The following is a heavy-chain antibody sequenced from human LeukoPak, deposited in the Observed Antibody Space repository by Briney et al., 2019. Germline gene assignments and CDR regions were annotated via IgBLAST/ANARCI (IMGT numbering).Heavy chain of an antibody. J-gene: IGHJ4*02. CDR1: GYTFTGYY. D-gene: IGHD3-16*02. V-gene: IGHV1-2*02. Sequence: ASVKVSCKASGYTFTGYYMRWVRQAPGQGLEWMGWINPNSGGTNYAQKFQGRVTMTRDTSISTAYMELSRLRSDDTAVYYCARTPSSYDYIWGSYRYLDYWGQGTLVTVSS. CDR3: ARTPSSYDYIWGSYRYLDY. CDR2: INPNSGGT.